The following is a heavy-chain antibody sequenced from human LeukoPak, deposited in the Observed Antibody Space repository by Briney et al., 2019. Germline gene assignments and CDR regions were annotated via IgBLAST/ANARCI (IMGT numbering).Heavy chain of an antibody. Sequence: SETLSLTCAVYGGSFSGYYWSWIRQPPGKGLEWIGEINHSGSTNYNPSLKGRVTISVDTSKNQFSLKLSSVTAADTAVYYCARGLGVVVPAASRGFDYWGQGTLVTVSS. CDR2: INHSGST. CDR1: GGSFSGYY. J-gene: IGHJ4*02. D-gene: IGHD2-2*01. CDR3: ARGLGVVVPAASRGFDY. V-gene: IGHV4-34*01.